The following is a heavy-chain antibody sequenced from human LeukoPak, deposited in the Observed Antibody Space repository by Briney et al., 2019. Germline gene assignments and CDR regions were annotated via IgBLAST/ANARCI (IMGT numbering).Heavy chain of an antibody. D-gene: IGHD3-22*01. V-gene: IGHV3-21*01. Sequence: PGGSLRLSCAASGFTFSSYSMNWVRQAPGKGLEWVSSISSSSSYIYYADSVKGRFTISRDNSKNTLYLQMNSLRAEDTAVYYCAKDGGYDSSGYYFDYWGQGTLVTVSS. CDR2: ISSSSSYI. J-gene: IGHJ4*02. CDR1: GFTFSSYS. CDR3: AKDGGYDSSGYYFDY.